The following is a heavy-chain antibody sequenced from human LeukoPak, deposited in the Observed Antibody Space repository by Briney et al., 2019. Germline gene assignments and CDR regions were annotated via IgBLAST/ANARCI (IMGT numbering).Heavy chain of an antibody. CDR1: GGPFSGYS. D-gene: IGHD2-2*01. CDR3: ARGIPHYCSSTTCPNDY. V-gene: IGHV4-34*01. CDR2: IHRIGST. J-gene: IGHJ4*02. Sequence: PSETLSLTCAVYGGPFSGYSWSWIRQPPGKGLEWIGEIHRIGSTNYHPSLKSRVTISVDTSKNQFSLKLSSVTAADTAVYYCARGIPHYCSSTTCPNDYWGQGTLVTVSS.